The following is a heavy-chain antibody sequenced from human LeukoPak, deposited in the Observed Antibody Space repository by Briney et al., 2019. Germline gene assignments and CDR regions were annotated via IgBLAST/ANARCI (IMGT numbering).Heavy chain of an antibody. CDR3: ARAPSEIGGYYPEYFRH. CDR2: IKSDGST. Sequence: PGGSLRLSCAASGFTFSSYWMHWVRHAPGKGLVWVSRIKSDGSTNYADSVKGRFTIPRDNAKNTVYLQMNSLRAEDTGVYYCARAPSEIGGYYPEYFRHWGQGTLVTVSS. CDR1: GFTFSSYW. D-gene: IGHD3-22*01. J-gene: IGHJ1*01. V-gene: IGHV3-74*01.